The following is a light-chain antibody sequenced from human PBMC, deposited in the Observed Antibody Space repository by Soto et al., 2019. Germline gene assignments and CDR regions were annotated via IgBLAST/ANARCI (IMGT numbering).Light chain of an antibody. CDR2: ATS. Sequence: DIQMTQSPSTLSASVGDRVSINCRASQSISAWLAWYQQKPGKAPKLLIYATSNLQSGVPSRFSGRGFGTDFTLTISSLQPEDFATYYCQQSFTTPSFGQGTRLEIK. V-gene: IGKV1-39*01. J-gene: IGKJ5*01. CDR3: QQSFTTPS. CDR1: QSISAW.